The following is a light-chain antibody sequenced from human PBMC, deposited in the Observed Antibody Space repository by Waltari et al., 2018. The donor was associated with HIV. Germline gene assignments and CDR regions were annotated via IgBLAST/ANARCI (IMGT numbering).Light chain of an antibody. J-gene: IGLJ3*02. V-gene: IGLV1-40*01. CDR2: GNN. CDR3: QSYDSSLRGGV. CDR1: SSNIRPGYD. Sequence: QSVLTQPPSVSGAPGQRVTISCTGTSSNIRPGYDVHRYQHLPGPAPKLLIYGNNNRPSGVPDRCSGSKSGTSASLAITGLQAEDEADYYCQSYDSSLRGGVFGGGTKLTVL.